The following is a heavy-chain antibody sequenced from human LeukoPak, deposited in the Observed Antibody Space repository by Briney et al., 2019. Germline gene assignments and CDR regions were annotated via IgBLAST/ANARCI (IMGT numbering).Heavy chain of an antibody. J-gene: IGHJ6*02. CDR2: IYSGGST. CDR3: ARDPETETGWYYYGMDV. CDR1: GFTVSRNY. D-gene: IGHD1-1*01. Sequence: GGSLRLSCAASGFTVSRNYMNWVRQAPGKGLEWVSVIYSGGSTYYADSVKGRFTITRDNSKNTVYLQMNSLRAEDTAVYYCARDPETETGWYYYGMDVWGQGTTVTVS. V-gene: IGHV3-53*01.